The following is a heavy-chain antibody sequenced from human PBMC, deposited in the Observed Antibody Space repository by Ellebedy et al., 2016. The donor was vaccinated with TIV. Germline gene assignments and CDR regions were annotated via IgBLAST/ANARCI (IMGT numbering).Heavy chain of an antibody. J-gene: IGHJ4*02. CDR1: GFTFRSYW. CDR2: ISSDGSVT. Sequence: GESLKISCAASGFTFRSYWMHWVRQAPGKGLEGVSRISSDGSVTTYADSVKGRFTISRDNAKNTLNLQVNSLRAEDTAVYFCTRDLVDWGQGTLVTVSS. CDR3: TRDLVD. D-gene: IGHD3-9*01. V-gene: IGHV3-74*01.